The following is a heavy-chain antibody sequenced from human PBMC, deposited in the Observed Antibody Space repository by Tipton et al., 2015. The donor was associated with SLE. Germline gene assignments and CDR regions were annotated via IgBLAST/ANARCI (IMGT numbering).Heavy chain of an antibody. CDR2: INHSGST. Sequence: TLSLTCTVSGGSFSGYYWSWIRQPPGKGLEWIGEINHSGSTNYNPSLKSRVTISVDTSKNQFSLKLSSVTAADTAVYYCARGFMVRGVSDAFDMWGQGTMVTVSS. V-gene: IGHV4-34*01. J-gene: IGHJ3*02. CDR3: ARGFMVRGVSDAFDM. D-gene: IGHD3-10*01. CDR1: GGSFSGYY.